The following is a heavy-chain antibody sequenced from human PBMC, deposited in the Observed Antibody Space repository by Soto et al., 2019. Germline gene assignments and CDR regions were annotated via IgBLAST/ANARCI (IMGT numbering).Heavy chain of an antibody. CDR3: ASATYYDFWSGPLDY. D-gene: IGHD3-3*01. CDR1: GGTFSSYT. V-gene: IGHV1-69*02. Sequence: QVQLVPSGAEVKKPGSSVKVSCKASGGTFSSYTISWVRQAPGQGLEWMGRIIPILGIANYAQKFQGRVTITADKSTSTAYMELSSLRSEDTAVYYCASATYYDFWSGPLDYWGQGTLVTVSS. J-gene: IGHJ4*02. CDR2: IIPILGIA.